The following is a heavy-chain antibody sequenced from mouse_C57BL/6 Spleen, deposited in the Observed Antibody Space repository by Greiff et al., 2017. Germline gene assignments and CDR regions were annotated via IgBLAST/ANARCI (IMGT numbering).Heavy chain of an antibody. Sequence: QVQLQQSGAELAKPGASVKLSCKASGYTFTSYWMHWVKQRPGQGLEWIGYINPSSGYPKYNQKFNDKATLTADKSSSTADMQLSSLTYEDSAVYYCARYSNSYAMDYWGQGTSVTVSS. CDR2: INPSSGYP. CDR1: GYTFTSYW. D-gene: IGHD2-5*01. V-gene: IGHV1-7*01. CDR3: ARYSNSYAMDY. J-gene: IGHJ4*01.